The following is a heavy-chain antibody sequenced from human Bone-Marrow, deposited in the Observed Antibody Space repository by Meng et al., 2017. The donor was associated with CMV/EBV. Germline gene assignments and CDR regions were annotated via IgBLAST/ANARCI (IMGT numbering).Heavy chain of an antibody. D-gene: IGHD2-2*01. CDR2: RYYSGST. V-gene: IGHV4-59*01. CDR3: ARDMTGATCYDY. J-gene: IGHJ4*02. Sequence: SETLSLTCTVPGGSINNYYWSWIRQPPGKGLEWIGYRYYSGSTNYNPSLKSRVTISVDTSKNQFSLKLSSVTAADTAVYYCARDMTGATCYDYWGQGTLVTVSS. CDR1: GGSINNYY.